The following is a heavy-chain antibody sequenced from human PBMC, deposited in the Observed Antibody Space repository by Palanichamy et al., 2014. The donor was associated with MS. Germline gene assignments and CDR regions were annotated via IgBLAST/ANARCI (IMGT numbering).Heavy chain of an antibody. CDR1: GYTFTSYA. J-gene: IGHJ3*02. Sequence: QVQLVQSGAEVKKPGASVKVSCKASGYTFTSYAIHWVRQAPGQRLEWMGWINAGNGNTKYSQKFQGRVTITRDTSASTAYMELSSLRSEDTAVYNCARETFLTGYYTRAFDIWGQGTMVTVSS. CDR3: ARETFLTGYYTRAFDI. V-gene: IGHV1-3*01. CDR2: INAGNGNT. D-gene: IGHD3-9*01.